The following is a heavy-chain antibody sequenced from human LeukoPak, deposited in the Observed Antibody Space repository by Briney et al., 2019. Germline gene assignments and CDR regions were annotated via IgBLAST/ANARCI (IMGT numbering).Heavy chain of an antibody. D-gene: IGHD4-17*01. CDR2: VYYSGST. V-gene: IGHV4-61*08. CDR1: GGSVSSGVYF. J-gene: IGHJ5*02. CDR3: VRSKSGTYGWFDP. Sequence: SETLSLTCTVSGGSVSSGVYFWSWIRQPPGKGLEWIGYVYYSGSTNYNPSLKSRVAISIDTSKNQFSLRLNSVTAADTAIYYCVRSKSGTYGWFDPWGQGTLVTVFS.